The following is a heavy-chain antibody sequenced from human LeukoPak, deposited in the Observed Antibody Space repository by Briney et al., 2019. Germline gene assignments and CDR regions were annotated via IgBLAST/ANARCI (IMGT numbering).Heavy chain of an antibody. CDR1: GGTFSSYA. Sequence: GSSVKVSCKPSGGTFSSYAISWVRQAPGQGLEWMGGIIPIFGTANYAQKFQGRVTITADKSTSTAYMELSSLRSEHTAVYYCARATLRYFDWLIGVMDVWGKGTTVTVSS. CDR2: IIPIFGTA. D-gene: IGHD3-9*01. J-gene: IGHJ6*03. CDR3: ARATLRYFDWLIGVMDV. V-gene: IGHV1-69*06.